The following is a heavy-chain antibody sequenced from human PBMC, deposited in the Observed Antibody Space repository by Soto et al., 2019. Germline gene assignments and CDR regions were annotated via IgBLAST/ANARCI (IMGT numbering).Heavy chain of an antibody. J-gene: IGHJ4*02. Sequence: QVHLVQSGAEVKKPGASVKVSCKGSGYDFTTYGITWVRQAPGQGLEWMAWISAHNGNTDYAQKLQVRVTVTRDTATSTAYIELSSLRSDDTAVYYCARGSYGDYWGQGALVTVAS. D-gene: IGHD3-10*01. CDR2: ISAHNGNT. CDR3: ARGSYGDY. V-gene: IGHV1-18*01. CDR1: GYDFTTYG.